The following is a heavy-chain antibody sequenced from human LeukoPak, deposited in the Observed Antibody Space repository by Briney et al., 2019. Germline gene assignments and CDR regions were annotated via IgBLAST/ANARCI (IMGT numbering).Heavy chain of an antibody. V-gene: IGHV1-2*02. D-gene: IGHD5-18*01. CDR2: INPNSGGT. Sequence: ASVKVSCKASGYTFTGYYMHWVRQAPGQGLEWMGWINPNSGGTNYAQKFQGRVTMTRDTSISTAYMELSRLRSDDTAVYYCARDLSGITGYTYGRGIDYWGQGTLVTVSS. CDR3: ARDLSGITGYTYGRGIDY. CDR1: GYTFTGYY. J-gene: IGHJ4*02.